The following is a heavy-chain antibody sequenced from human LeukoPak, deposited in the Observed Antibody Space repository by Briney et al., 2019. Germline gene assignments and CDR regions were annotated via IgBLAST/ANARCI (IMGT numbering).Heavy chain of an antibody. Sequence: PGRSLRLSCAASGFTSRFAFSDYYMSWLRQAPGKGLEWLSYISNSGDTIYYADSVRGRFTISRDNAKNSLYLQMYSLRVEDTATYYCVMTAGRASATDHWGQGALVTVSS. CDR3: VMTAGRASATDH. J-gene: IGHJ1*01. CDR2: ISNSGDTI. D-gene: IGHD2-2*01. V-gene: IGHV3-11*04. CDR1: GFTSRFAFSDYY.